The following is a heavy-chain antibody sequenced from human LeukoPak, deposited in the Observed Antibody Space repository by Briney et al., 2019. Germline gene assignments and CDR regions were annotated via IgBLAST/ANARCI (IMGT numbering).Heavy chain of an antibody. CDR2: ISYDGSNK. V-gene: IGHV3-30*14. J-gene: IGHJ4*02. CDR1: GFTFSSYA. CDR3: ARAQTTVTSRYIDY. D-gene: IGHD4-17*01. Sequence: TGGSLRLSCAASGFTFSSYAMHWVRQAPGKGLEWVAVISYDGSNKYYADSVKGRFTISRDNSKNTLSLQMNSLRAEDTALYYCARAQTTVTSRYIDYWGQGTLVTVSS.